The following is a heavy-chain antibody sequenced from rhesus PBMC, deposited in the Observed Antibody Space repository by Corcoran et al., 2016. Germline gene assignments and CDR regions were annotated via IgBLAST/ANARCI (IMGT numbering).Heavy chain of an antibody. CDR3: ARGGVGATR. CDR1: GGSISSGYYY. D-gene: IGHD1-44*02. V-gene: IGHV4-122*02. Sequence: QVQLQESGPGLVKPSETLSLTCAVSGGSISSGYYYWSWIRQPPGKGLAWIGYITDSGSTSYNPSLKSRVTMSRDTSKNQFSLKLSSVTAADTAVYYCARGGVGATRWGQGVLVTVSS. J-gene: IGHJ4*01. CDR2: ITDSGST.